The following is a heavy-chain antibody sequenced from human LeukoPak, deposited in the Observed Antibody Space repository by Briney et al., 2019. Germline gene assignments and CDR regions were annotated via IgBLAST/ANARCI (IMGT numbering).Heavy chain of an antibody. CDR2: IYSVDST. Sequence: PGGSLRLSCAASGFTVSSNYMSWVRQAPGKGLEWVSVIYSVDSTYYADSVKGRFTISRDNSKNTLYLQMNSLRAEDTAVYYCARGQWLDYLFDYWGQGTLVTVSS. V-gene: IGHV3-66*01. CDR3: ARGQWLDYLFDY. D-gene: IGHD6-19*01. J-gene: IGHJ4*02. CDR1: GFTVSSNY.